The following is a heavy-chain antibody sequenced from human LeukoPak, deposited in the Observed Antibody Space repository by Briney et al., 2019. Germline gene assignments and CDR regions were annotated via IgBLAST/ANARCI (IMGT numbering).Heavy chain of an antibody. CDR1: GFTFNNYA. Sequence: GGSLRLSCAASGFTFNNYAMSWVHQAPGKGLEWVSAISASGGTTYYADSMKGRFTISRDNSENTLFLQMNSLRAEDTAVYYCAKEPREYCSSTSCPNWFDSWGQGTLVTVSS. D-gene: IGHD2-2*01. CDR3: AKEPREYCSSTSCPNWFDS. CDR2: ISASGGTT. J-gene: IGHJ5*01. V-gene: IGHV3-23*01.